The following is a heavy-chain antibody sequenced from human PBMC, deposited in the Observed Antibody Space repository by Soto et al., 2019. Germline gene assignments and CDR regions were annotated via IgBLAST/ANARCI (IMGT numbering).Heavy chain of an antibody. Sequence: ASVKVSCKASGYTFTSYGISWVRQAPEQGLEWMGWISAYNGNTNYAQKLQGRVTMTTDTSTSTAYMELRSLRSDDTAVYYCARDWGGDFWSGYYYYYYYMDVWGKGTTVTV. D-gene: IGHD3-3*01. CDR2: ISAYNGNT. CDR3: ARDWGGDFWSGYYYYYYYMDV. CDR1: GYTFTSYG. V-gene: IGHV1-18*01. J-gene: IGHJ6*03.